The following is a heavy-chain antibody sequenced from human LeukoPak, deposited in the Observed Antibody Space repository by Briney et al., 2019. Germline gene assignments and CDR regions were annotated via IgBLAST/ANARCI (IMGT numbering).Heavy chain of an antibody. V-gene: IGHV1-18*01. J-gene: IGHJ6*03. Sequence: ASVKVSCKASGYTFTSYGISWVRQAPGQGLEWMGWISAYNGNTNYAQKLQGRVTMTTDTSTSTAYMELRSLRSDDTAVYYCVRVGAQSDYYYYYMDVWGKGTTVTVSS. CDR2: ISAYNGNT. CDR1: GYTFTSYG. CDR3: VRVGAQSDYYYYYMDV. D-gene: IGHD1-26*01.